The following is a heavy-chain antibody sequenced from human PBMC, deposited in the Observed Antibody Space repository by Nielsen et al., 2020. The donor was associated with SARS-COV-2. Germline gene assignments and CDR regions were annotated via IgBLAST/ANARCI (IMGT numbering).Heavy chain of an antibody. CDR2: IDPSDSYI. D-gene: IGHD3-10*01. Sequence: GSLKISCQASGDGLSSYWISWVRQMPGKGPEWMGRIDPSDSYINYSPSFQGHVTISADKSISTAYLQWSSLKASDTAMYYCARHSNYYGSGTMSGWFDPWGQGTLVTVSS. CDR3: ARHSNYYGSGTMSGWFDP. V-gene: IGHV5-10-1*01. CDR1: GDGLSSYW. J-gene: IGHJ5*02.